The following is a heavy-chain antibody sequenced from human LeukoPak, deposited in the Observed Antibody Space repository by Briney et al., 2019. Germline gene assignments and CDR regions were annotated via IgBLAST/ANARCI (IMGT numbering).Heavy chain of an antibody. CDR3: ARSLYSSSWSDAFDI. CDR2: IYHSGST. Sequence: SETLSLTCAVSGGSISSSNWWSWVRQPPGQGLEWIGEIYHSGSTNYNPSLKSRVTISVDKSKNQFSLKLSSVTAADTAVYYCARSLYSSSWSDAFDIWGQGTMVTVSS. J-gene: IGHJ3*02. V-gene: IGHV4-4*02. CDR1: GGSISSSNW. D-gene: IGHD6-13*01.